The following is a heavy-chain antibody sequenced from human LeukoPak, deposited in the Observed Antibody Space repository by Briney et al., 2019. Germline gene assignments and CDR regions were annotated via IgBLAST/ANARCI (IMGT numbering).Heavy chain of an antibody. CDR2: INTNTGNP. CDR3: ARGGSSSWYAFDY. V-gene: IGHV7-4-1*02. CDR1: GYTFSNYG. Sequence: ASVKVSCKASGYTFSNYGITWVRQAPGQGLEWMGWINTNTGNPTYAQGFTGRFVFSLDTSVSTAYLQISSLKAEDTAVYYCARGGSSSWYAFDYWGQGTLVTVSS. D-gene: IGHD6-13*01. J-gene: IGHJ4*02.